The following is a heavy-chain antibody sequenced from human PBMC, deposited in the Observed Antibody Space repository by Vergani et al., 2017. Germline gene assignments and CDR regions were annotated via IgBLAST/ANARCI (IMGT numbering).Heavy chain of an antibody. CDR2: TYYRSKWYN. Sequence: WVRQAPGQGLEWLGRTYYRSKWYNDYAVSVKSRITINPDTSKNQFSLQLNSVTPEDTAVYYCARVSGGEQPLDYWGQGTLVTVSS. V-gene: IGHV6-1*01. CDR3: ARVSGGEQPLDY. D-gene: IGHD3-10*01. J-gene: IGHJ4*02.